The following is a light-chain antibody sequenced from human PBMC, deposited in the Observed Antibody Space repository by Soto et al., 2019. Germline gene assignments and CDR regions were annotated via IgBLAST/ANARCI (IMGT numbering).Light chain of an antibody. J-gene: IGKJ1*01. V-gene: IGKV3-20*01. CDR1: QSVGSSF. CDR3: QQYGNSPRT. Sequence: EIVLTQSPGTLSLSPGERATLSCTASQSVGSSFLAWYQQKPGQAPRLLIYGASSRATGIPDRFSGSGSGTDFTLTISRLEPEDFAVYYCQQYGNSPRTFGQGPKVEIK. CDR2: GAS.